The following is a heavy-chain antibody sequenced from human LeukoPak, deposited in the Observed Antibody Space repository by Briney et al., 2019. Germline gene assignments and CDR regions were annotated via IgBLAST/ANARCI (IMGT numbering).Heavy chain of an antibody. CDR2: VYTSGST. CDR1: GGSISGYY. Sequence: SETLSLTCTVSGGSISGYYWSWIRQPAGKGLEWIGRVYTSGSTNCNPSLQSRVTMSVDTSVNQFSLRLSSVTAADTAVYYCARFTYTTRPSDVWGKGTTVTVSS. CDR3: ARFTYTTRPSDV. J-gene: IGHJ6*04. V-gene: IGHV4-4*07. D-gene: IGHD3-16*01.